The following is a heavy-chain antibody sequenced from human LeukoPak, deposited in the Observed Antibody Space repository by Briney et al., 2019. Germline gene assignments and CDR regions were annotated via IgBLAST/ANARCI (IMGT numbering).Heavy chain of an antibody. Sequence: GGSLRLSCEASGFTFGNFGMTWVRQAPGKGLQWVSGIAGSTTWTYYAASVKGRFTVSRDNSQNTLHLQMNSLRADDTAVYYCARELVSSGTGYFDLWGRGTLVTVSS. CDR2: IAGSTTWT. J-gene: IGHJ2*01. D-gene: IGHD3-10*02. CDR1: GFTFGNFG. CDR3: ARELVSSGTGYFDL. V-gene: IGHV3-23*01.